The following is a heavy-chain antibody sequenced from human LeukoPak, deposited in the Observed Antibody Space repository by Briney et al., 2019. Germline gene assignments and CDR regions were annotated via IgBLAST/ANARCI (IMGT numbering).Heavy chain of an antibody. J-gene: IGHJ5*02. Sequence: GASVKVSCKASGYTFTGHYMQWVRQAPGQGLEWMGWINPNSGGTNYARKFQGRVTMTRDTSISTAYMELSNLRSDDTAMYYCARDASGSPGGWFDPWGQGTPVTVSS. CDR2: INPNSGGT. CDR3: ARDASGSPGGWFDP. V-gene: IGHV1-2*02. CDR1: GYTFTGHY. D-gene: IGHD1-26*01.